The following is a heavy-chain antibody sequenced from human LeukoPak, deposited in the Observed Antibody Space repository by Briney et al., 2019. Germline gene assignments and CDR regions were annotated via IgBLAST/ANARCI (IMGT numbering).Heavy chain of an antibody. V-gene: IGHV3-23*01. J-gene: IGHJ6*03. D-gene: IGHD1-26*01. Sequence: PGRSLRLSCAASGFTFNNYAMHWVRQAPGKGLEWVSAISGSGGSTYYADSVKGRFTISRDNSKNTLYLQMNSLRAEDTAVYYCAKFKGRWGYYYYMDVWGKGTTVTVSS. CDR2: ISGSGGST. CDR1: GFTFNNYA. CDR3: AKFKGRWGYYYYMDV.